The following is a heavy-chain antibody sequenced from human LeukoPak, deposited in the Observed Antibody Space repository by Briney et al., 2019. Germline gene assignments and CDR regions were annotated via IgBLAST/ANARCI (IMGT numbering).Heavy chain of an antibody. CDR3: ASVGAGKSEPDAFDI. D-gene: IGHD3-10*01. CDR1: GFTFSSYA. Sequence: GSLRLSCAASGFTFSSYAMSWIRQSPGKGLEWIGEINHSGSTNYNPSLKSRVTISVDTSKNQFSLKLSSVTAADTAVYYCASVGAGKSEPDAFDIWGQGTMVTVSS. J-gene: IGHJ3*02. CDR2: INHSGST. V-gene: IGHV4-34*01.